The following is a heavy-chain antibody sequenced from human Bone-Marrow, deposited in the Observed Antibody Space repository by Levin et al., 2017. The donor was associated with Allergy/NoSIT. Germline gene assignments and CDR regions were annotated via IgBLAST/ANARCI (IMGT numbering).Heavy chain of an antibody. V-gene: IGHV3-48*03. J-gene: IGHJ6*03. Sequence: GESLKISCAASGFTFDSYEMNWVRQAPGKGLEWVAYISNTAFNIYYADSVKGRFTVSRDNSKNYLYLQMNRVRAEDTAVYYCARMYYDFWTRYVMGYMDIWGKGTTVTVSS. CDR2: ISNTAFNI. CDR1: GFTFDSYE. CDR3: ARMYYDFWTRYVMGYMDI. D-gene: IGHD3-3*01.